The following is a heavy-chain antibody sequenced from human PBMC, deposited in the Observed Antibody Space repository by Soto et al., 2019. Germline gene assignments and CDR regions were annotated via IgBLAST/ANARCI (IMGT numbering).Heavy chain of an antibody. Sequence: LRLSCAASGFTFSSYAMHWVRQAPGKGLEWVAVVSYDGSNKYYADSVKGRFTISRDNSKNTLYLQMNSPRAEDTAVYYCARDTSPKCVTPPYCYYYGMDVWGQGTTVTVSS. D-gene: IGHD2-21*02. CDR1: GFTFSSYA. J-gene: IGHJ6*02. V-gene: IGHV3-30-3*01. CDR3: ARDTSPKCVTPPYCYYYGMDV. CDR2: VSYDGSNK.